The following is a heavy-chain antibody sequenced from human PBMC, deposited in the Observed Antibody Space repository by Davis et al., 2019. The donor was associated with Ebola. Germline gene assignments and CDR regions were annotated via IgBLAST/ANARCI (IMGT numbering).Heavy chain of an antibody. CDR2: IKSKIYGGTT. D-gene: IGHD3-16*01. CDR1: ATTFSNAW. Sequence: GESLKISCAASATTFSNAWLSWVRHAPGRGVEWPGRIKSKIYGGTTDYAAPVKGRFTISSDDSKDALYLQLNNLKTEDTAVYYCTTQRGGMGNWGQGTLVTVSS. J-gene: IGHJ4*02. CDR3: TTQRGGMGN. V-gene: IGHV3-15*01.